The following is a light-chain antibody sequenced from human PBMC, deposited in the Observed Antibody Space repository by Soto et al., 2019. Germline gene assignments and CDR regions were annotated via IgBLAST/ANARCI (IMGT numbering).Light chain of an antibody. V-gene: IGKV3-11*01. CDR1: HSVSSS. Sequence: EIVMTQSPATLSVSPGARATLFCRASHSVSSSLAWYQKKPGQAPRLIIHGASTRATGIPARFSGSGSGTDFTLTISSLEPEDFAVYYCQQRSNWPPITFGQGTRLEIK. CDR2: GAS. CDR3: QQRSNWPPIT. J-gene: IGKJ5*01.